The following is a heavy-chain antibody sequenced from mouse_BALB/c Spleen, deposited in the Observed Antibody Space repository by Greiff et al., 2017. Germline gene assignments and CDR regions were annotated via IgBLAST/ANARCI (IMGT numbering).Heavy chain of an antibody. Sequence: VKLMESGPGLVAPSQSLSITCTVSGFSLTSYDISWIRQPPGKGLEWLGVIWTGGGTNYNSAFMSRLSISKDNSKSQVFLKMNSLQTDDTAIYYCARDYYGIYAMDYWGQGTSVTVSS. D-gene: IGHD1-1*01. CDR1: GFSLTSYD. J-gene: IGHJ4*01. V-gene: IGHV2-9-2*01. CDR3: ARDYYGIYAMDY. CDR2: IWTGGGT.